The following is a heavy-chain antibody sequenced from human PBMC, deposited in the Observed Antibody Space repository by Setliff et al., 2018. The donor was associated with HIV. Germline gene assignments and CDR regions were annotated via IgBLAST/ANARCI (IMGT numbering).Heavy chain of an antibody. CDR1: GYSISSGNY. CDR3: ARDVNYNFWSGYYPSFDY. CDR2: SYHTGST. J-gene: IGHJ4*02. D-gene: IGHD3-3*01. Sequence: SETLSLTCAVFGYSISSGNYWGWIRQPPGKGLEWIGSSYHTGSTYYNPSLKSRVTMSVDTSKNQFSLKLSSVTAADTAVYYCARDVNYNFWSGYYPSFDYWGQGTLVTVSS. V-gene: IGHV4-38-2*02.